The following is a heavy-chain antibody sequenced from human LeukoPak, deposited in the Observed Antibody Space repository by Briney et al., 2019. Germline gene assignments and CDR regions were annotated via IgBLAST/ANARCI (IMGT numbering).Heavy chain of an antibody. V-gene: IGHV3-30-3*01. D-gene: IGHD6-19*01. CDR1: GFTFSSYA. CDR3: ARRLTDSSGWRPFDI. Sequence: PGGSLRLSCAASGFTFSSYAMHWVRQAPGKGLEWVAVISYDGSNKYYADSVKGRFTISRDNSKNTLYLQMNSLRAEDTAVYYCARRLTDSSGWRPFDIWGQGTMVTVSS. CDR2: ISYDGSNK. J-gene: IGHJ3*02.